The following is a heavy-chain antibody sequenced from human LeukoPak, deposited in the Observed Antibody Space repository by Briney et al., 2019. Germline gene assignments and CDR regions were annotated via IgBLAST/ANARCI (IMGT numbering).Heavy chain of an antibody. J-gene: IGHJ4*02. CDR2: ISAYNGNT. CDR3: FLRSSGYHTWDDY. D-gene: IGHD3-22*01. CDR1: GYTFTSYG. V-gene: IGHV1-18*01. Sequence: ASVKVSCKASGYTFTSYGISWVRQAPGQGLEWMGWISAYNGNTNYAQKLQGRVTMTTDTSTSTAYMELRSLRSDDAAVYYCFLRSSGYHTWDDYWGQGTLVTVSS.